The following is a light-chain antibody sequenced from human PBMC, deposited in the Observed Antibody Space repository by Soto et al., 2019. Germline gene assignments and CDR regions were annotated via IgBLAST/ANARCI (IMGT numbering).Light chain of an antibody. V-gene: IGKV2-30*01. CDR2: KVS. CDR3: MQGTHLPQYT. J-gene: IGKJ2*01. CDR1: QSLVDSDGNTY. Sequence: DVVMTQSPLSLPVTLGQPASISCRSSQSLVDSDGNTYLNWFQQRPGQSPRRLIYKVSNRDSGVPDRFSGSGSGTDFTLKITSVEAEDVGVYYCMQGTHLPQYTFGQGTKLEIK.